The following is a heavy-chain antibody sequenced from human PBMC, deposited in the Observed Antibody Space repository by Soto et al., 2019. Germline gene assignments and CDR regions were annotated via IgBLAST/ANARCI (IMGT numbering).Heavy chain of an antibody. CDR3: ATWGEVAGGIFDY. J-gene: IGHJ4*02. V-gene: IGHV3-30*03. CDR2: ISYDSSDK. CDR1: GFTFSNHG. Sequence: QVQLVESGGGMVQPGRSLRLSCAASGFTFSNHGMHWVRQAPGKGLEWVAVISYDSSDKYYADSVKGRFTISRDNSKNTLYLQMNSLRLEDTAVYYCATWGEVAGGIFDYWGQGTLVTVSS. D-gene: IGHD6-19*01.